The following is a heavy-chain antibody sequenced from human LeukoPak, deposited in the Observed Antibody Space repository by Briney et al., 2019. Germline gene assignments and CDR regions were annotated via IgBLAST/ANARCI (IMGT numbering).Heavy chain of an antibody. V-gene: IGHV3-9*01. CDR1: GFTFDDYA. Sequence: GGSLRLSCAASGFTFDDYAMHWVRQAPGKGLEWVSGISWNSGSIGYADSVKGRFTISRDNAKNSLYLQMNSLRAEDTALYYCAKDPNLDYYGSGLFDYWGPGNPGRRLL. CDR2: ISWNSGSI. CDR3: AKDPNLDYYGSGLFDY. J-gene: IGHJ4*02. D-gene: IGHD3-10*01.